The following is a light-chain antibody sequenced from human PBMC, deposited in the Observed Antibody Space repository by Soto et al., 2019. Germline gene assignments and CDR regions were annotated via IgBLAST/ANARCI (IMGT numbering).Light chain of an antibody. CDR3: QHYNSYPEA. J-gene: IGKJ1*01. Sequence: DIQMTQSPSTRSGSVGDGVTITCRASQTISSWLAWYQQKQGKAPKLLIYKESTLKSGVPSRFSGSGSGTELPLTISSLQPYEVTTYYCQHYNSYPEAFGQGTKV. CDR1: QTISSW. V-gene: IGKV1-5*03. CDR2: KES.